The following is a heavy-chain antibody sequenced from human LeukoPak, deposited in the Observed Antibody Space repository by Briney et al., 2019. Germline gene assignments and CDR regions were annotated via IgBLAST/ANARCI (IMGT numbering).Heavy chain of an antibody. J-gene: IGHJ3*02. D-gene: IGHD6-25*01. CDR2: INHSGST. CDR3: ARPRRRDAFDI. Sequence: SETLSLTCAVYGGSFSGYYWSWIRQPPGKGLEWIGEINHSGSTNYNPPLKSRVTISVDTSKNQFSLKLSSVTAADTAVYYCARPRRRDAFDIWGQGTMVTVSS. CDR1: GGSFSGYY. V-gene: IGHV4-34*01.